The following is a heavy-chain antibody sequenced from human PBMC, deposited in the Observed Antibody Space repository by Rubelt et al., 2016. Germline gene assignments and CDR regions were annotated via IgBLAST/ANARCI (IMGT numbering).Heavy chain of an antibody. J-gene: IGHJ4*02. CDR2: INHSGST. Sequence: QVQLQQWGAGLLKPSETLSLTCAVYGGSFSGYYWSWIRQPPGKGLEWIGEINHSGSTNYTPSLKSRVTISVDTARNTPSLKLRSVTAADTAVYYCARVFDISGYYVNFEYWGQGTLVTVSS. D-gene: IGHD3-22*01. CDR3: ARVFDISGYYVNFEY. CDR1: GGSFSGYY. V-gene: IGHV4-34*01.